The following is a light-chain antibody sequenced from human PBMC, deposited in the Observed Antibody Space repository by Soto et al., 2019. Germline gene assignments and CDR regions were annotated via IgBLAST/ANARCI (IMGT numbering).Light chain of an antibody. J-gene: IGLJ2*01. CDR2: EGS. Sequence: QSVLTQPASVSGSPGQSITISCTGTSIDVGSYNLVSWYQQHPGKATKLMIYEGSKRPSGVSNRFSGSKSGNTASLTISGLQAEDEADYYCCSYAGSRGLVFGGGTKLTVL. V-gene: IGLV2-23*01. CDR3: CSYAGSRGLV. CDR1: SIDVGSYNL.